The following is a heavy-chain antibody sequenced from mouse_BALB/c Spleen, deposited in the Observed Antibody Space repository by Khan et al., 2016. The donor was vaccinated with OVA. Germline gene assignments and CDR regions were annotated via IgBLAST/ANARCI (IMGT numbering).Heavy chain of an antibody. CDR1: GFSLTSNG. J-gene: IGHJ4*01. CDR2: IWAGGDT. CDR3: VRDRSYGNSWAMDY. Sequence: VQLKASGPGLVAPSQSLSIICTVTGFSLTSNGVYWVRQPPGKGLEWLGVIWAGGDTNYNSALMSRLSISKDNSKSQVFLKMNSRQTDDTAMYYCVRDRSYGNSWAMDYWGQGTSVTVSS. V-gene: IGHV2-9*02. D-gene: IGHD2-1*01.